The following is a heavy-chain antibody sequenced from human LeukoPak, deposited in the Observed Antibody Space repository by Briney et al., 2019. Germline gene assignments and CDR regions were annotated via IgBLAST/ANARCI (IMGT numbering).Heavy chain of an antibody. Sequence: PSETLSLTCAVYGGSFSGYYWSWIRQPPGKGLEWIGEINHSGSTNYNPSLKSRVTISVDTSKNQFSLKLSSVTAADTAVYYCARGRGYLVDPWGQGTLVTVSP. CDR1: GGSFSGYY. J-gene: IGHJ5*02. V-gene: IGHV4-34*01. D-gene: IGHD6-13*01. CDR2: INHSGST. CDR3: ARGRGYLVDP.